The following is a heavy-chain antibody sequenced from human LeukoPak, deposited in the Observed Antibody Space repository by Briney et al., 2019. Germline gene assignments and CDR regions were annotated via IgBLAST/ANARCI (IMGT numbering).Heavy chain of an antibody. J-gene: IGHJ4*02. V-gene: IGHV4-39*07. CDR2: IDYSGDT. CDR1: GGSISSSGYC. CDR3: VRGARYFDS. Sequence: SETLSLTCTVSGGSISSSGYCWGWIRQPPGKGLEWIGSIDYSGDTNYNPSLKSRVTISIDTSKNQFSLKLSSVTAADTAVYYCVRGARYFDSWGQGTLVTVSS.